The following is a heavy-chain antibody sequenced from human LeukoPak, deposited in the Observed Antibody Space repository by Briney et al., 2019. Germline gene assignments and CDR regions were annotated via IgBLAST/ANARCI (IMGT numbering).Heavy chain of an antibody. J-gene: IGHJ3*02. CDR2: IWYGGSNK. CDR3: AKRGDFPDDAFDI. Sequence: PGGSLRLSCAASGFTFSSYGMHWVRQAPGKGLEWVAVIWYGGSNKYYADSVKGRFTISRDNSKNTLYLQMNSLRAEDTAVYYCAKRGDFPDDAFDIWGQGTMVTVSS. D-gene: IGHD3-16*01. V-gene: IGHV3-30*02. CDR1: GFTFSSYG.